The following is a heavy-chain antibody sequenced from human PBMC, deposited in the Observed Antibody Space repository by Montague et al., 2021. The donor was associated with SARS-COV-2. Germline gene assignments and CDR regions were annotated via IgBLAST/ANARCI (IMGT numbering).Heavy chain of an antibody. CDR2: IFYKGNT. J-gene: IGHJ4*02. CDR1: GGSVSSDTHN. Sequence: SETLSLTCTVSGGSVSSDTHNWAWIRQPPGKGLEWIASIFYKGNTYYNPSLRSRFTISINASKNQFFLRVASVTAADTAAYYCARVPNGRHDNWGPGALVTVSS. CDR3: ARVPNGRHDN. V-gene: IGHV4-39*01. D-gene: IGHD2-8*01.